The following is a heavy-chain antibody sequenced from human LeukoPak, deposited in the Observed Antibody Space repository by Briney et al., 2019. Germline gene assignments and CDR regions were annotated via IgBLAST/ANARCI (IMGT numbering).Heavy chain of an antibody. J-gene: IGHJ4*02. CDR3: ARGVSDQN. V-gene: IGHV4-34*01. CDR2: ISHRGST. CDR1: GGSFSGYY. Sequence: SETLSLTCAVYGGSFSGYYWSWIRQSPGKGLEWIGEISHRGSTYYNPSLKSRVTISLDTSKNQFSLKLTSVTAADTAVYYCARGVSDQNWGQGTLVTVSS.